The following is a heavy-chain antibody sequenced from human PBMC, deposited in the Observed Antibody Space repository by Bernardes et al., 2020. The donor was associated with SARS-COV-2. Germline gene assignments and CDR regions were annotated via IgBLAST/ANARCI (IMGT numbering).Heavy chain of an antibody. CDR3: ARDSARPTLYGNFDY. J-gene: IGHJ4*02. D-gene: IGHD3-10*01. CDR2: ISYDGGDK. CDR1: GFTFSTYA. V-gene: IGHV3-30*04. Sequence: GGSLRLSCAASGFTFSTYAMHWVRQAPGKGLEWVAVISYDGGDKYYADSVKGRFTISRDNLKNTLYVQMNGLSAEDTAVYYCARDSARPTLYGNFDYWGQGTLVTVSS.